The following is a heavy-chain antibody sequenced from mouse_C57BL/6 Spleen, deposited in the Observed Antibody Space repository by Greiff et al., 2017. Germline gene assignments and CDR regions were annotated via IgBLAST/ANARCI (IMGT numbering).Heavy chain of an antibody. CDR3: AKGGFYYYGSSPDY. V-gene: IGHV1-69*01. D-gene: IGHD1-1*01. J-gene: IGHJ2*01. Sequence: QVQLQQPGAELVMPGASVKLSCKASGYTFTSYWMHWVKQRPGQGLEWIGEIDPSDSYTNYNQKFKGKATLTVDKSSSTAYMQLSSLTSEDSAVYYCAKGGFYYYGSSPDYWGQGTTLTVSS. CDR1: GYTFTSYW. CDR2: IDPSDSYT.